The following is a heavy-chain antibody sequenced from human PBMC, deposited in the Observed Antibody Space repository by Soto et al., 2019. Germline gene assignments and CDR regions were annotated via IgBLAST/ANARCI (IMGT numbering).Heavy chain of an antibody. J-gene: IGHJ6*02. Sequence: PSETLSLTCTVSGGSISSSSYYWGWIRQPPGKGLEWIGSIYYSGSTYYNPSLKSRVTISVDTSKNQFSLKLSSVTAADTAVYYCARHLAMIVVDSMDVWGQGTTVTVS. CDR3: ARHLAMIVVDSMDV. V-gene: IGHV4-39*01. CDR1: GGSISSSSYY. CDR2: IYYSGST. D-gene: IGHD3-22*01.